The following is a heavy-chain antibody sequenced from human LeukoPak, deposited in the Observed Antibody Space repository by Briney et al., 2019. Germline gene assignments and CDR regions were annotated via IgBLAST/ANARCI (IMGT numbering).Heavy chain of an antibody. CDR3: ARYDSSSSALEN. D-gene: IGHD3-22*01. CDR1: GSISTYY. V-gene: IGHV4-59*01. CDR2: IHYSGSS. Sequence: PSETLSLTCTAGSISTYYWSWIRQPPGKGLDWIGYIHYSGSSKYSPSLKSRVAMSVDTSMNQFSLKLTSVTAADTAVYYCARYDSSSSALENWGQGTLVTVSS. J-gene: IGHJ4*02.